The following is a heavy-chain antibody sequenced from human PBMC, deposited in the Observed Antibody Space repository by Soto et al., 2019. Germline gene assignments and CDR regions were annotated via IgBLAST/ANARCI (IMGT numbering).Heavy chain of an antibody. V-gene: IGHV3-23*01. J-gene: IGHJ4*02. CDR1: GFTFSSYA. CDR2: ISGSGDTT. CDR3: AKGLYQLLWGYYFDY. D-gene: IGHD2-2*01. Sequence: GGSLRLSCAASGFTFSSYAMSWVRQAPGKGLEWVSSISGSGDTTYNADSVRGRFTISRDNSKNTLYLQMNSLRAEDTAQYYCAKGLYQLLWGYYFDYWGQGTLVTVSS.